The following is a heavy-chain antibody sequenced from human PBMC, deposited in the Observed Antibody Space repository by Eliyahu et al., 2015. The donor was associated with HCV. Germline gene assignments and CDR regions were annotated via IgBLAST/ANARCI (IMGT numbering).Heavy chain of an antibody. V-gene: IGHV3-7*05. D-gene: IGHD1-26*01. CDR2: IKSDGGET. Sequence: EVQLVESGGGLVQPGGSLRLPCAASGFAFSSYWMDWVRQAPGKGLEWLATIKSDGGETYHVDSMKGRITISRDNAKNSLYLQVNSLTAEDTAVYYCARNRGWAQFDFWGQGNLVIVSA. CDR1: GFAFSSYW. J-gene: IGHJ4*02. CDR3: ARNRGWAQFDF.